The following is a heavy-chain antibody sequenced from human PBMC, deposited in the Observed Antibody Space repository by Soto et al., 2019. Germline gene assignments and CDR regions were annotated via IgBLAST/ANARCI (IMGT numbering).Heavy chain of an antibody. CDR3: ARVPSP. V-gene: IGHV4-30-2*01. CDR1: GGVISSGGYS. CDR2: IYHSGST. J-gene: IGHJ5*02. Sequence: QVQLQESGSGLVKPSQTLSLTCAVSGGVISSGGYSWSWIRQPPGKGLEGIGYIYHSGSTYYNPSLKSRVTISVDRSKNQFSPTLSSVTAADTAVYYCARVPSPWGQGTLVTVSS.